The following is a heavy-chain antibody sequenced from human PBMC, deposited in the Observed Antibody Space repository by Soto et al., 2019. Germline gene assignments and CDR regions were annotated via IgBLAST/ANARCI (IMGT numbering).Heavy chain of an antibody. CDR3: AKDTYYYDSSGYYVFDY. Sequence: PGESLKISCKASGYSFTSYSIGWVRQMPGKGLEWMGIIYPGDSDTRYSPSFQGQVTISADKSISTAYLQWSSLKASDTAMYYCAKDTYYYDSSGYYVFDYWGQGALVTVSS. CDR1: GYSFTSYS. CDR2: IYPGDSDT. D-gene: IGHD3-22*01. V-gene: IGHV5-51*01. J-gene: IGHJ4*02.